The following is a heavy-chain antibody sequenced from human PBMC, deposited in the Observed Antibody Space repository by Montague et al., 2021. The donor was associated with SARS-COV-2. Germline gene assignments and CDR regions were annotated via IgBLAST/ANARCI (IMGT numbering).Heavy chain of an antibody. CDR1: GGSLSGYY. J-gene: IGHJ6*03. CDR2: INHSGSA. CDR3: ARLGEGVVPAPILGVGPYYSYFYMDV. V-gene: IGHV4-34*01. Sequence: SETLSLTCAVYGGSLSGYYWNWIRQPPGKGLEWIGEINHSGSANYNPSLKRRVTISVDTSKNQFSLKLNSVTAADTAVYYCARLGEGVVPAPILGVGPYYSYFYMDVGGKGATGTV. D-gene: IGHD2-2*02.